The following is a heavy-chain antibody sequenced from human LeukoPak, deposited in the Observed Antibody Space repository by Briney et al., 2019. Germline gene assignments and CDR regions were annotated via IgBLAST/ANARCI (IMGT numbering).Heavy chain of an antibody. CDR1: GFTFSSYW. D-gene: IGHD4-17*01. J-gene: IGHJ4*02. Sequence: GGSLRLSCAASGFTFSSYWMSWVRQAPGKGLEWVANIKQDGSEKYYVDSVKGRFTISRDNAKNSLYLQMNSLRAEGTAVYYCESDSGHYGDHFDYWGQGTLVTVSS. V-gene: IGHV3-7*01. CDR2: IKQDGSEK. CDR3: ESDSGHYGDHFDY.